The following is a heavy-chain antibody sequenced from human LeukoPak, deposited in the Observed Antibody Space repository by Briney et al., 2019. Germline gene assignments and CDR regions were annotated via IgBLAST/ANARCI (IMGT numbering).Heavy chain of an antibody. D-gene: IGHD3-10*01. Sequence: GGSLRLSCAASGFTFSSYAMSWVRQAPGKGLEWVSAIGGSGVSTYYADSVKGRFTISRDNSKNTLYLQMNSLRAEDTAIYYCAKDVAVVRGVRGGFDYWGQGTLVTVSS. J-gene: IGHJ4*02. CDR3: AKDVAVVRGVRGGFDY. CDR1: GFTFSSYA. CDR2: IGGSGVST. V-gene: IGHV3-23*01.